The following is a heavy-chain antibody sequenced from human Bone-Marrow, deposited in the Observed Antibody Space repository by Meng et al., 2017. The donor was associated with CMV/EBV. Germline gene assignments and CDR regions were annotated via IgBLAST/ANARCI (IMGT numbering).Heavy chain of an antibody. D-gene: IGHD2-2*01. J-gene: IGHJ3*02. CDR1: GYTFTGYY. Sequence: ASVKVSCKASGYTFTGYYMHWARQAPGQGLEWMGWINPNSGGTNYAQKFQGRVTMTRDTSISTAYMELSRLRSDDTAVYYCARDQLLSHDAFDIWGQGTMVTVSS. CDR3: ARDQLLSHDAFDI. CDR2: INPNSGGT. V-gene: IGHV1-2*02.